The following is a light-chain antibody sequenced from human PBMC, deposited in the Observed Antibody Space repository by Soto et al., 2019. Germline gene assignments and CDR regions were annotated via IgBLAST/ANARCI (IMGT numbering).Light chain of an antibody. V-gene: IGLV2-14*01. CDR3: SSYTGSASLV. Sequence: QSALTQPASVSGSPGQSITISCTGTSSDIGTYNYVSWHQQHPGKAPKLMIYEVSNRPSGVSNRFSGSKSGNTASLTISGLQAEDEGDYYCSSYTGSASLVFGGGTQLTVL. CDR2: EVS. J-gene: IGLJ2*01. CDR1: SSDIGTYNY.